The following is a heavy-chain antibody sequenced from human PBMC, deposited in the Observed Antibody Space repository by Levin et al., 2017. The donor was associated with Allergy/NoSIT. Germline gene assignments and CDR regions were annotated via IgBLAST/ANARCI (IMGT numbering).Heavy chain of an antibody. V-gene: IGHV3-48*01. CDR1: GFTFSTYG. CDR2: ISSRGNKK. J-gene: IGHJ4*02. Sequence: GGSLRLSCAASGFTFSTYGMNWVRQAPEKGLEWVSHISSRGNKKLYADSVKGRFTISRDNARNSLHLQMNSLRAEDTGVYYCARDASFGELLSSPEYWGQGTLVSVSS. CDR3: ARDASFGELLSSPEY. D-gene: IGHD3-10*01.